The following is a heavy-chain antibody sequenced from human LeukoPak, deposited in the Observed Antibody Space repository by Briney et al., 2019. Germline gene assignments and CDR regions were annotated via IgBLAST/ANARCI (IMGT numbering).Heavy chain of an antibody. CDR3: AKEKSPGVTTLIVY. V-gene: IGHV3-30*18. CDR2: ISYDGSNK. Sequence: GRSLRLSCAASGFTFSSYGMHWVRQAPGKGLEWVAVISYDGSNKYYADSVKGRFTISRDNSKNTLYLQMNSLRAEDAAVYYCAKEKSPGVTTLIVYWGQGTLVTVSS. CDR1: GFTFSSYG. D-gene: IGHD4-17*01. J-gene: IGHJ4*02.